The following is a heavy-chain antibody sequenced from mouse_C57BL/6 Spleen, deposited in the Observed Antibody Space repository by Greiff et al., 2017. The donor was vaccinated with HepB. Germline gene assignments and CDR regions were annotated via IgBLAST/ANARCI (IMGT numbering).Heavy chain of an antibody. Sequence: VQLQQPGAELVMPGASVKLSCKASGYTFTSYWMHWVKQRPGQGLEWIGEIDPSDSYTNYNQKFKGKSTLTVDKSSSTAYMQRSSLTSEDSAVYDCARGDSSGPTFWGQGTLVTVSA. CDR3: ARGDSSGPTF. D-gene: IGHD3-2*02. J-gene: IGHJ3*01. CDR1: GYTFTSYW. V-gene: IGHV1-69*01. CDR2: IDPSDSYT.